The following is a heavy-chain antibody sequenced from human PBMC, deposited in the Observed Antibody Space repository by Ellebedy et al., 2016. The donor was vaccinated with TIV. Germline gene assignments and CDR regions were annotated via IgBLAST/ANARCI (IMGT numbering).Heavy chain of an antibody. J-gene: IGHJ4*02. V-gene: IGHV4-38-2*02. Sequence: MPSETLSLTCTVPGYSIRNGSYRGWTRQPPGKGLEWFGSMYSSGVTSYNPSLRTRVTISGDTSKNQFSLKMSSVTAADTAMYYCGRYYDSSGCWGQGTLVTVSS. CDR1: GYSIRNGSY. CDR3: GRYYDSSGC. D-gene: IGHD3-22*01. CDR2: MYSSGVT.